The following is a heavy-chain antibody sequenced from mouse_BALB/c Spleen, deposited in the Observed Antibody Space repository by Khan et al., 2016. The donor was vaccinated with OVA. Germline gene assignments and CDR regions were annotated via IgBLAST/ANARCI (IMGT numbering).Heavy chain of an antibody. D-gene: IGHD1-1*01. CDR2: ISYSGVT. CDR1: GYSITSGYA. J-gene: IGHJ2*01. V-gene: IGHV3-2*02. Sequence: EVKLVESGPGLVKPSQSLSLTCTVTGYSITSGYAWNWIRQFPGNKLEWMGYISYSGVTSYTPSLKSRISITRDTSKNQFFLQLNSVTTEDTATYYCARGNYYGYYFDYGGQGTTLTVSS. CDR3: ARGNYYGYYFDY.